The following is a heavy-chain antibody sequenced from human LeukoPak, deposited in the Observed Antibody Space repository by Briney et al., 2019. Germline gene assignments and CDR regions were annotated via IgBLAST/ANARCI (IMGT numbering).Heavy chain of an antibody. CDR2: ISGSGGIT. V-gene: IGHV3-23*01. CDR1: GFTSSNYA. D-gene: IGHD6-13*01. Sequence: GGSLRLSCAASGFTSSNYAMSWVRQAPGKGLEWVSVISGSGGITYYEDSVKGRFTISRDNSKNTLYLQMNSLRADDTAIYYCAKDAAAAGSAYYFEYWGQGTLVTVSS. J-gene: IGHJ4*02. CDR3: AKDAAAAGSAYYFEY.